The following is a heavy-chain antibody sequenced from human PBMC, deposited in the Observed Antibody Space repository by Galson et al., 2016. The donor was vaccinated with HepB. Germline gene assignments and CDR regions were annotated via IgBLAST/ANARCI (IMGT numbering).Heavy chain of an antibody. CDR3: ARDRYGDSIFCYYFDY. D-gene: IGHD3-22*01. CDR2: IKHDGSEK. CDR1: GFTFSGFW. V-gene: IGHV3-7*01. Sequence: SLRLSCAASGFTFSGFWMSWIRQAPGKGLERVANIKHDGSEKYYVDSVRGRFTISRDNAKDSLYLQMDSLRVEDTALYYCARDRYGDSIFCYYFDYVGQGTLVTVSS. J-gene: IGHJ4*02.